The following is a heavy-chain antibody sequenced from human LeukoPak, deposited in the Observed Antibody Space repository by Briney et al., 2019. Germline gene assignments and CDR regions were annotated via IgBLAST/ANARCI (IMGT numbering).Heavy chain of an antibody. CDR2: IYYSGST. CDR1: GGSISSGDYY. CDR3: ARDGDDYGEAYWVY. J-gene: IGHJ4*02. D-gene: IGHD4-17*01. Sequence: PSETLSLTCTVSGGSISSGDYYWSWIRQPPGKGLEWIGYIYYSGSTYYNPSLKSRVTISVDTSKNQFSLKLSSVTAADTAVYYCARDGDDYGEAYWVYWGQGTLVTVSS. V-gene: IGHV4-30-4*02.